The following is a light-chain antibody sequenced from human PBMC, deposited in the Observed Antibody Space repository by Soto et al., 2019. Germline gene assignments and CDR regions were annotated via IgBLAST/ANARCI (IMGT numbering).Light chain of an antibody. J-gene: IGKJ1*01. CDR3: HQRQSWPRT. CDR1: QSVKTF. Sequence: EIVLTQSPATLSLSPGERATLSCRASQSVKTFLVWYQQRPGQAPRLLIYLASNRAAGVPARFSGSGSGTDFTLTISDVEPEDFAVYYCHQRQSWPRTFGQGTKVDIK. CDR2: LAS. V-gene: IGKV3-11*01.